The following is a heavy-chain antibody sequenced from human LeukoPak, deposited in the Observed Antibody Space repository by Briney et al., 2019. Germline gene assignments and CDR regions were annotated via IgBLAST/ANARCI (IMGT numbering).Heavy chain of an antibody. CDR2: IYNSGST. J-gene: IGHJ6*03. CDR3: ARKVRGVTYYYYYYMDV. CDR1: GGSISSYY. Sequence: PSETLSLTCTVSGGSISSYYWNWIRQPPGKGLEWIGYIYNSGSTNNNPSLKSRVTISVDTSKNQFSLKLSSVTAADTAVYYCARKVRGVTYYYYYYMDVWGKGTTVTVSS. D-gene: IGHD3-10*01. V-gene: IGHV4-59*12.